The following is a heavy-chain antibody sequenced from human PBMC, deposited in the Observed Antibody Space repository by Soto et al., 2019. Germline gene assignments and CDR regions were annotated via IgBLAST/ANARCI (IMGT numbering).Heavy chain of an antibody. Sequence: PGGSLRLSCAASGFTFSSYSMNWVRQAPGKGLEWVSYISSSTIYYADSVKGRFTISRDNAKNSLYLQMNSLRDEDTAVYYCAREKYGAAAGTYYYGMDVWGQGTTVTVSS. CDR3: AREKYGAAAGTYYYGMDV. D-gene: IGHD6-13*01. CDR2: ISSSTI. J-gene: IGHJ6*02. CDR1: GFTFSSYS. V-gene: IGHV3-48*02.